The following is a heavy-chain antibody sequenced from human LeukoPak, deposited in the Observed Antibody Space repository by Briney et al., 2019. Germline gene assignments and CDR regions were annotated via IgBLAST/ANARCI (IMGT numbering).Heavy chain of an antibody. Sequence: ALVKVSCKASGYSFTTYGISWVRQAPGQGLEWMGWISANNNNTDNVQKLQGRVTMTTDTSTSTAYMELRSLRSDDTAVYYCARALYHTFDYWGQGTLVTVSS. J-gene: IGHJ4*02. V-gene: IGHV1-18*01. CDR3: ARALYHTFDY. CDR1: GYSFTTYG. D-gene: IGHD2-2*01. CDR2: ISANNNNT.